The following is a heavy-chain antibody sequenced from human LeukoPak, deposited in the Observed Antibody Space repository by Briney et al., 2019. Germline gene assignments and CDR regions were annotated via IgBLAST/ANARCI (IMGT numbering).Heavy chain of an antibody. D-gene: IGHD3-22*01. Sequence: GGSLRLSCAASGFTFISYWMHWVRQAPGKGLLWVSRINSDGSTTSYAASVKGRFTISRDTAKNTLYLQMNSLRAEDTAVYYRARGPHYYDSSAYYYWGQGTLVTVSS. J-gene: IGHJ4*02. CDR3: ARGPHYYDSSAYYY. CDR2: INSDGSTT. CDR1: GFTFISYW. V-gene: IGHV3-74*01.